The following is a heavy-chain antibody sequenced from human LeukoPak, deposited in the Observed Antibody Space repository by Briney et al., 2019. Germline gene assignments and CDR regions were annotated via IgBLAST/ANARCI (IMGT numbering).Heavy chain of an antibody. J-gene: IGHJ3*02. V-gene: IGHV3-13*01. D-gene: IGHD3-10*01. CDR2: IGTAGDT. Sequence: HPGGSLRLSCAASGFTFSSYDMHWVRQVTGKGLEWVSGIGTAGDTYYSGSVKGRFTISRENAKNSLYLQMNSLRAGDTAVYYCARSFGELGNAFDIWGQGTMVTVSS. CDR1: GFTFSSYD. CDR3: ARSFGELGNAFDI.